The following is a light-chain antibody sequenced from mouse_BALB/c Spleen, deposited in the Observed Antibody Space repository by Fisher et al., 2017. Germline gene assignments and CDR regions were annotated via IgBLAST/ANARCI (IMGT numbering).Light chain of an antibody. J-gene: IGKJ2*01. V-gene: IGKV4-59*01. CDR2: DTS. CDR1: SSVSY. CDR3: QQWSSNPYT. Sequence: IVMTQSPAIMSASPGEKVTMTCSASSSVSYMHWYQQKSGTSPKRWIYDTSKLASGVPARFSGSGSGTSYSLKISSMEAEDAATYYCQQWSSNPYTFGGGTKLEIK.